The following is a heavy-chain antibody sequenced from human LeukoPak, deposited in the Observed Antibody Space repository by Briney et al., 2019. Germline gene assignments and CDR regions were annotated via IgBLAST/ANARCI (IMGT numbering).Heavy chain of an antibody. Sequence: SETLSLTCAVSGYSISSGYYWGWIRQPPGKGLEWIGSIYHSGSTYYNPSLKSRVTISVDTSKNQFSLELSSVTAADTAVYYCARFKVRGVIKTFDYWGQGTLVTVSS. CDR2: IYHSGST. V-gene: IGHV4-38-2*01. CDR1: GYSISSGYY. J-gene: IGHJ4*02. CDR3: ARFKVRGVIKTFDY. D-gene: IGHD3-10*01.